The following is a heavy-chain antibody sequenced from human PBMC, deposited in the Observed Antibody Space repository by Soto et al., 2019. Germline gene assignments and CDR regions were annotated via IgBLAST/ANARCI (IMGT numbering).Heavy chain of an antibody. CDR1: GGTFSSYT. CDR3: ARGNHRWLQLWYFDL. Sequence: QVQLVQSGAEVKKPGSSVTVSCKASGGTFSSYTISWVRQAPGQGLEWMGGIIPIFGTANYAQKFQGRGTITADKSTTTAYMELSSLRSEDTAVYYCARGNHRWLQLWYFDLWGRGTLVTVSS. CDR2: IIPIFGTA. V-gene: IGHV1-69*14. J-gene: IGHJ2*01. D-gene: IGHD5-12*01.